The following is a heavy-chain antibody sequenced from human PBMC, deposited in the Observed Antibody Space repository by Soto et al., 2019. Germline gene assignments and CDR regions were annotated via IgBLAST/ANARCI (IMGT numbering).Heavy chain of an antibody. Sequence: PSETLSLTCTVSGGSISSYYWSWIRQPPGKGLEWIGYIYYSGSTNYNPSLKSRVTISVDTSKNQFSLKLSSVTAADTAVYYCARYRMVRGPQQDYYGMDVWGQGTTVTSP. V-gene: IGHV4-59*01. J-gene: IGHJ6*02. CDR3: ARYRMVRGPQQDYYGMDV. CDR1: GGSISSYY. D-gene: IGHD3-10*01. CDR2: IYYSGST.